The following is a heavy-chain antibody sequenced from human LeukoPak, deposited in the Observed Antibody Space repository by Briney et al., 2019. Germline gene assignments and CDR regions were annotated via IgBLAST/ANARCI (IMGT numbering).Heavy chain of an antibody. Sequence: SETLSLTRGVYGGSFSGYYWSWIRQPPGKGLEWIGGNNHSGRTNYNPSLKCRITIAVYTSKNQFPLKLSSVTAADTAVYYCARALSTPPRSDYWGQGTLVTVSS. CDR3: ARALSTPPRSDY. V-gene: IGHV4-34*01. CDR2: NNHSGRT. J-gene: IGHJ4*02. CDR1: GGSFSGYY. D-gene: IGHD3-16*02.